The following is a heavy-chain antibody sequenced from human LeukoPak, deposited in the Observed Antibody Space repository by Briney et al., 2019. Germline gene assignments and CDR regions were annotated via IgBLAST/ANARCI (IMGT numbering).Heavy chain of an antibody. CDR3: ARGEGIAARPNWFDP. J-gene: IGHJ5*02. CDR2: IIPIFGIA. Sequence: SSVKVSCKASGGTFSSYAISWARQAPGQGLEWMGRIIPIFGIANYAQKFQGRVTITADKSTSTAYMELSSLRSEDTAVYYCARGEGIAARPNWFDPWGQGTLVTVSS. CDR1: GGTFSSYA. D-gene: IGHD6-6*01. V-gene: IGHV1-69*04.